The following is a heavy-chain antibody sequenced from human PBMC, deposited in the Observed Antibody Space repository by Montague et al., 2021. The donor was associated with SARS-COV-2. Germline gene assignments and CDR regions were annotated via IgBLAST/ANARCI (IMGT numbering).Heavy chain of an antibody. CDR2: VTTSGTT. Sequence: SETLSLTCAVSGGSITGFSWSWVRQPAGKGLEWIGRVTTSGTTXXXPSXRSRATMSVDTSKNQFSLNLNSVTAADTAIYYCARTPTRPLSLDSWGQGTLVTVSS. J-gene: IGHJ4*02. CDR1: GGSITGFS. CDR3: ARTPTRPLSLDS. V-gene: IGHV4-4*07. D-gene: IGHD6-6*01.